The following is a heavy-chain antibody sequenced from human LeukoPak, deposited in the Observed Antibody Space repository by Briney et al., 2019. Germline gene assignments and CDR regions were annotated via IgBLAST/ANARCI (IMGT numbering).Heavy chain of an antibody. J-gene: IGHJ4*02. Sequence: GESLKISCKGSRYSFTGDWIDWVRQMPGKGLEWMGIIYPGDSDIRYSPSFQGQVTISADKSISTAYLQWSSLKASDTAMYYCARRGYNFPYFDYWGQGTLVTVSS. D-gene: IGHD5-24*01. CDR1: RYSFTGDW. V-gene: IGHV5-51*01. CDR2: IYPGDSDI. CDR3: ARRGYNFPYFDY.